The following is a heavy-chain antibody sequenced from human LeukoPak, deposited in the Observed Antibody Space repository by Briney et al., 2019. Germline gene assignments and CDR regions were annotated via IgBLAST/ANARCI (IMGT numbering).Heavy chain of an antibody. V-gene: IGHV1-8*01. D-gene: IGHD3-22*01. Sequence: ASVSVSYKASGYTFTSYDINWVRQAPGQGLEWRGWMNPNSGNTGYAQKFQGRVTMTRNTSISTAYMELSSLRSEDTAVYYCARAYYYDSSGYFDDAFDIWGQGTMVTVSS. CDR2: MNPNSGNT. CDR3: ARAYYYDSSGYFDDAFDI. J-gene: IGHJ3*02. CDR1: GYTFTSYD.